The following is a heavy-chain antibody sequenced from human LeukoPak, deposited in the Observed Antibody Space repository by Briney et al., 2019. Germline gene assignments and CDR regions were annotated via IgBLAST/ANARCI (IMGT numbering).Heavy chain of an antibody. V-gene: IGHV1-18*01. J-gene: IGHJ5*02. D-gene: IGHD3-10*01. CDR2: ISAYNGNT. CDR1: GYTFTSYG. Sequence: ASVKVSCKASGYTFTSYGISWVRQAPGQGLEWMGWISAYNGNTNYAQKLQGRVTMTTDTSTSTAYMDLRSLRSDDTAVYYCARITMGASGLGFDPWGQGTLVTVSS. CDR3: ARITMGASGLGFDP.